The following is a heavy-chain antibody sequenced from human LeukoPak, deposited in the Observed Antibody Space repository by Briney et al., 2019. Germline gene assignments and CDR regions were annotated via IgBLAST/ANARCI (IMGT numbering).Heavy chain of an antibody. J-gene: IGHJ4*02. V-gene: IGHV4-39*07. CDR3: ARDVPGCSSTSCYIDDFFDY. Sequence: PSETLSLTCTVSGGSISSSSYYWGWIRQPPGKGLEWIGSIYYSGSTYYNPSLKSRVTISVDTSKNQFSLKLSSVTAADTAVYYCARDVPGCSSTSCYIDDFFDYWGQGTLVTVSS. CDR1: GGSISSSSYY. CDR2: IYYSGST. D-gene: IGHD2-2*02.